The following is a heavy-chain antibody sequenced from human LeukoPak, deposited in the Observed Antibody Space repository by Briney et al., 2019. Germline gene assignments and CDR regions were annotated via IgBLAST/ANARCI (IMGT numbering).Heavy chain of an antibody. V-gene: IGHV4-38-2*02. CDR3: ARSVDVDWFDP. CDR2: IYHSGST. J-gene: IGHJ5*02. CDR1: GYSISSGYY. Sequence: SETLSLTCTVSGYSISSGYYWGWIRQPPGKGLEWIGSIYHSGSTYYNPSLKSRVTISVDTSKNQFSLKLSSVTTADTAVYYCARSVDVDWFDPWGQGTLVAVSS. D-gene: IGHD3-16*01.